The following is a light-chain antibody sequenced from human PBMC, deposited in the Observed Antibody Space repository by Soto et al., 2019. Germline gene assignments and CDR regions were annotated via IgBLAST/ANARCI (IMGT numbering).Light chain of an antibody. CDR1: QSVSSSY. CDR3: QQYDSSPHT. CDR2: GTS. Sequence: EIVLTQSPGTLSLSPGERATLSCRASQSVSSSYLAWYQHKPGQAPRLLIYGTSSRATGIPDRFSGSGSGTDFTLTISRLEPEAFAVYYCQQYDSSPHTFGQGTKLEIK. V-gene: IGKV3-20*01. J-gene: IGKJ2*01.